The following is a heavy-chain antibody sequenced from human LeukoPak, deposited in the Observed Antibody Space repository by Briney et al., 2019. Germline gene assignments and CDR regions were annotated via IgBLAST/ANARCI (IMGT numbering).Heavy chain of an antibody. V-gene: IGHV4-39*01. CDR3: ARHSRVTIFGVDHFDY. CDR2: IYYSGST. CDR1: GGSISSSSYY. J-gene: IGHJ4*02. Sequence: SETLSLTCTVSGGSISSSSYYWGWIRQPPGKGLEWIGSIYYSGSTYYNPSLKSRVTISVDTSKNQFSLKLGSVTAADTAVYYCARHSRVTIFGVDHFDYWGQGTLVTVSS. D-gene: IGHD3-3*01.